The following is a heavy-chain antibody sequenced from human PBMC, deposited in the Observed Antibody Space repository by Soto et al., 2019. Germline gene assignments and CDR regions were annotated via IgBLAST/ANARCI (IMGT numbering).Heavy chain of an antibody. Sequence: QVQLQQWGAGLLKPSETLSLTCAVSGGSFSGYYWSWIRQPPGKGLEWIGEINHSGSTNYNPSLKSRVTISVDTSKNQFSLKLSSVTAADTAVYYCARGGGALYCSGGSCYHWFHPWGQGTLVTVSS. V-gene: IGHV4-34*01. D-gene: IGHD2-15*01. CDR3: ARGGGALYCSGGSCYHWFHP. CDR2: INHSGST. CDR1: GGSFSGYY. J-gene: IGHJ5*02.